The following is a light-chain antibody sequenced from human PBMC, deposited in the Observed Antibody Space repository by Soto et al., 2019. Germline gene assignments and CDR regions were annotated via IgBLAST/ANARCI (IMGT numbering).Light chain of an antibody. Sequence: DIQMTQSPSSLSASVGDRVTITCRASQTISTYLNWFQQKLGKAPKLLIYAASTFQGGVPSRFSSSESGTDFTLTISSLQPEDVATYSCQQSYSSIFIVGPGTKVHI. J-gene: IGKJ3*01. CDR2: AAS. CDR1: QTISTY. CDR3: QQSYSSIFI. V-gene: IGKV1-39*01.